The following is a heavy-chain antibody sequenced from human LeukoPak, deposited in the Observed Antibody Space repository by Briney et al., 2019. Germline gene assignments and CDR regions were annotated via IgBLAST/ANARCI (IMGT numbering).Heavy chain of an antibody. CDR3: AREGSAADDFDY. J-gene: IGHJ4*02. V-gene: IGHV3-48*04. CDR2: ISTSSGTM. CDR1: GFTFSTDS. Sequence: GGSLRLSCAASGFTFSTDSMNWVRQAPGKGLEWVSYISTSSGTMYYADSVKGRFTISRDNAQNSLYLQMNSLTAEDTAVYYCAREGSAADDFDYWGQGTLVTVSS. D-gene: IGHD2-2*01.